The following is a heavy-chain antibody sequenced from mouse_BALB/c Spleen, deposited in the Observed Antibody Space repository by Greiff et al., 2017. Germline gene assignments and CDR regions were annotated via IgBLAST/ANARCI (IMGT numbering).Heavy chain of an antibody. V-gene: IGHV10-1*02. CDR3: VRHKTGSWFAY. J-gene: IGHJ3*01. Sequence: EVQLVESGGGLVQPKGSLKLSCAASGFTFNTYAMNWVRQAPGKGLEWVARIRSKSNNYATYYADSVKDRFTISRDDSQSMLYLQMNNLKTEDTAMYYCVRHKTGSWFAYWGQGTLVTVSA. D-gene: IGHD4-1*01. CDR2: IRSKSNNYAT. CDR1: GFTFNTYA.